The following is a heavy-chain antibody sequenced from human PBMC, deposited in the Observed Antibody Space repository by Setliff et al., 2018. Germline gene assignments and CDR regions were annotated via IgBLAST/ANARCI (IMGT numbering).Heavy chain of an antibody. J-gene: IGHJ4*03. CDR3: ARDNNYYDRSGYYSGHDV. Sequence: GESLTISCAASGFTFSDYAMSWIRQAPGKGLEWISSIVGNGVYTNYADSVKGRSTISRDNAKKSLSPQMNSLRAEDTAVYYCARDNNYYDRSGYYSGHDVWGQGILVTVSS. D-gene: IGHD3-22*01. V-gene: IGHV3-11*05. CDR2: IVGNGVYT. CDR1: GFTFSDYA.